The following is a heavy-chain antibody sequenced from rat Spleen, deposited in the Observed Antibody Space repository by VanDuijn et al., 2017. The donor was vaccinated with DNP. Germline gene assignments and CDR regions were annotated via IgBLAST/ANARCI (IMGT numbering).Heavy chain of an antibody. J-gene: IGHJ3*01. Sequence: QVQLKESGPGLVQPSQTLSLTCTVYGISLTRYHFHCVRQPPGQCLEWMGRIQSGGNTDDNSGLKSRLSISRATSKSQVFLKMNSLQTEDTAMYFCARDNIGTTWFAYWGQGTLVTVSS. V-gene: IGHV2-27*01. CDR1: GISLTRYH. CDR3: ARDNIGTTWFAY. CDR2: IQSGGNT. D-gene: IGHD1-5*01.